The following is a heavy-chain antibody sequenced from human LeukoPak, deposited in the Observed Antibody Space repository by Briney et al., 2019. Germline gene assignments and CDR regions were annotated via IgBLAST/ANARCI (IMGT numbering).Heavy chain of an antibody. CDR3: AREVELSADY. Sequence: GRSLRLSCAASGFTFSSYGMHWVRQAPGKGLEWVAVIWYDGSNKYYADSVKGRFTISRDNSKSTLYLQMNSLRAKDTAVYYCAREVELSADYWGQGTLVTVSS. V-gene: IGHV3-33*01. D-gene: IGHD3-16*02. CDR1: GFTFSSYG. CDR2: IWYDGSNK. J-gene: IGHJ4*02.